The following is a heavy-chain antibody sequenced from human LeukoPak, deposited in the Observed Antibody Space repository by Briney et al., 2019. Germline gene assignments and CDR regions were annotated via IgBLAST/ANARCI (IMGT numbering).Heavy chain of an antibody. V-gene: IGHV3-23*01. CDR1: GFTFSNYA. CDR3: AKPPYTGFDY. CDR2: ISGSGVST. J-gene: IGHJ4*02. Sequence: GGSLRLSCAASGFTFSNYAMSWVRQAPGKGLEWVSGISGSGVSTYYADSVKGRFTISRDTSKNTLYLQMNSLSADDTAVYYCAKPPYTGFDYWGQGTLVTVSS. D-gene: IGHD1-1*01.